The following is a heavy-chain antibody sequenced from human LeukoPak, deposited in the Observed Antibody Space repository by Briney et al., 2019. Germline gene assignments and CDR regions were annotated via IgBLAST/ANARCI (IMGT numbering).Heavy chain of an antibody. V-gene: IGHV1-24*01. CDR1: GYSLTGVS. CDR2: FDLDGAGET. J-gene: IGHJ4*02. CDR3: AMGEPYQLLEY. D-gene: IGHD2-2*01. Sequence: ASVKVSCKVSGYSLTGVSKYWVRQAPGKGLEWMGGFDLDGAGETFFAQKFEGRVTMTEDTSTDTVYMELSSLRSDDTAVYYCAMGEPYQLLEYWGQGTLVTVSS.